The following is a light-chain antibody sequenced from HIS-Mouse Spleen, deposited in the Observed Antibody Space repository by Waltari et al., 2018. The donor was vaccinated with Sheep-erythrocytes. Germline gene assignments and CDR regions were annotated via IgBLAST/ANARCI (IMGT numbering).Light chain of an antibody. J-gene: IGKJ3*01. CDR3: QQYGSSRQQTFT. V-gene: IGKV3-20*01. CDR1: QSVSSSY. Sequence: EIVLTQSPGTLSLSPGERATLSCRASQSVSSSYLAWYQQKPGQAPRLLIYGASSRATGIPDRFSGSGSGTDFTLTISRLEPEDFAVYYCQQYGSSRQQTFTFDPGTKVDIK. CDR2: GAS.